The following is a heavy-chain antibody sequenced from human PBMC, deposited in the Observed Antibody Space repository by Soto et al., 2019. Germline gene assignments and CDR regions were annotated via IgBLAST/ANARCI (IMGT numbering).Heavy chain of an antibody. D-gene: IGHD5-18*01. V-gene: IGHV3-30-3*01. CDR1: GFTFSRYA. Sequence: QVQLVESGGGVVQPGRSLRLSCAASGFTFSRYAMHWVRQAPGKGLAWVAVISYDGSNKYYADSVKGRFTISRDNSKNTLYLQMNSLRAEDTAVYYCARDPLWGTAMVLWYFELWGRGTLVTVSS. CDR3: ARDPLWGTAMVLWYFEL. J-gene: IGHJ2*01. CDR2: ISYDGSNK.